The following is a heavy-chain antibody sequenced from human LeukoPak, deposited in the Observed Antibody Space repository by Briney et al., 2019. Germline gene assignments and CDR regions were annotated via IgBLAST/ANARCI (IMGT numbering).Heavy chain of an antibody. Sequence: SETLSLTCTVSGGSITSYYWSWIRQPAGKELEWIGRIYSNGNTNYNPSLKSRVTVSVDTSKKQFSLRLNSVTAADTAVYYYAREFRGSFFDYWGQGTLVTVSS. V-gene: IGHV4-4*07. CDR3: AREFRGSFFDY. CDR1: GGSITSYY. CDR2: IYSNGNT. D-gene: IGHD1-26*01. J-gene: IGHJ4*02.